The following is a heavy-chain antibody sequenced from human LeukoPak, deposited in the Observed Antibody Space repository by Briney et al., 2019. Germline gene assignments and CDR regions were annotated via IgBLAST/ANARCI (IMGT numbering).Heavy chain of an antibody. V-gene: IGHV3-7*01. CDR1: GFTFSSYW. CDR2: IKQDGSEK. J-gene: IGHJ4*02. CDR3: VRDLPTFYYAF. Sequence: TGGSLRLSCAASGFTFSSYWMSWVRQAPGKGLEWVANIKQDGSEKYYVDSVKGRFTISRDNAKNSLYLQMNSLRAEDTAVYYCVRDLPTFYYAFWGQGTLVTVTS. D-gene: IGHD3-16*01.